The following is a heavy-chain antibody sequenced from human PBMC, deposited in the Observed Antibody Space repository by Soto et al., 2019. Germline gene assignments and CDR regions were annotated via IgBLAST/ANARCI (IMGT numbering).Heavy chain of an antibody. V-gene: IGHV3-30*03. CDR3: TRVPYYYDSSGYYDDAFDI. CDR2: ISFDGKNK. J-gene: IGHJ3*02. D-gene: IGHD3-22*01. CDR1: GFTFNVYG. Sequence: GGSLRLSCAVSGFTFNVYGMHWVRQAPGKGLEWVSLISFDGKNKYYVDSVKGRFTISRDNSKNTLYLQMNRLRVEDTAVYYCTRVPYYYDSSGYYDDAFDIWGQGTMVTVSS.